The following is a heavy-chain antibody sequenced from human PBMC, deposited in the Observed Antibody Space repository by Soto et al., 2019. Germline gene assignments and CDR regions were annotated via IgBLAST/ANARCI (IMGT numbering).Heavy chain of an antibody. CDR3: GAAAGTFLDAFDI. J-gene: IGHJ3*02. CDR2: IVVGSGNT. D-gene: IGHD6-13*01. CDR1: GFTFTSSA. Sequence: ASVKVSCKASGFTFTSSAMQWVRQARGQRLEWIGWIVVGSGNTNYAQKFQERVTITRDMSTSTAYMELSSLRSEDTAVYYCGAAAGTFLDAFDIWGQGTMVTVSS. V-gene: IGHV1-58*02.